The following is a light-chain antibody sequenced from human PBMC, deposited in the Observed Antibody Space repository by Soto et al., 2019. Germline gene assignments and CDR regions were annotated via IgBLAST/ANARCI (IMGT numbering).Light chain of an antibody. V-gene: IGKV3-15*01. CDR2: GAS. Sequence: EIVMTQSPDTLSVSPGGRATLSCRASQSVSSNLAWYQQKPGQAPRLLIYGASIRATDIPARFSGSGSGTEFTLTISSLQSEDFAVYYCQQYNSWPPVTFGPGTKVEIE. CDR1: QSVSSN. CDR3: QQYNSWPPVT. J-gene: IGKJ1*01.